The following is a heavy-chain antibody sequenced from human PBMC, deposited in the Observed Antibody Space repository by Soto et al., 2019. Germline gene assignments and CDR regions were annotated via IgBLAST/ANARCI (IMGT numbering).Heavy chain of an antibody. J-gene: IGHJ4*02. CDR1: GGTFSGYA. D-gene: IGHD2-15*01. V-gene: IGHV1-69*01. Sequence: QVQLVQSGAEVKKPGSSVKVSCQASGGTFSGYALTWVRQAPGQGLEWMGECVPLFGSTNYAQKFAGRITIIADESTSTGYMELSTLRSEDTAVYYCATHSLGTSSPPYFDNWGQGTLVTVSS. CDR2: CVPLFGST. CDR3: ATHSLGTSSPPYFDN.